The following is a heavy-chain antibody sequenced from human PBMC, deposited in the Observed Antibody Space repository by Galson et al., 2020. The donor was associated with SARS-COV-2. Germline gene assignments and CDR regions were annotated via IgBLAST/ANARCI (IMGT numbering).Heavy chain of an antibody. CDR2: IYSGGIT. CDR1: GFTVSSNY. CDR3: ATDRGGDYGDYAALEF. D-gene: IGHD4-17*01. Sequence: GESLKISCAASGFTVSSNYMTWVRQAPGKGLEWVSVIYSGGITYSADSVEGRFTISRDNSKNTLYLQMNSLRAEDTAVYYCATDRGGDYGDYAALEFWGQGTLVTVSS. J-gene: IGHJ4*02. V-gene: IGHV3-53*01.